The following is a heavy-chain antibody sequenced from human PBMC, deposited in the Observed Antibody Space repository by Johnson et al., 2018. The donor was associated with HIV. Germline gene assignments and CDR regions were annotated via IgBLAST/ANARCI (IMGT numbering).Heavy chain of an antibody. D-gene: IGHD1-1*01. CDR3: AITSRTDAFDI. CDR1: GFTFSSYW. V-gene: IGHV3-30-3*01. J-gene: IGHJ3*02. CDR2: ISYDGSNK. Sequence: QVQLVESGGGLVQPGGSLRLSCATSGFTFSSYWMSWVRQAPGKGLEWVAVISYDGSNKYYQDSLRGRFTISRDNSDNILYLQMNSPRAEDTAVYYCAITSRTDAFDIWGQGTMVTVSS.